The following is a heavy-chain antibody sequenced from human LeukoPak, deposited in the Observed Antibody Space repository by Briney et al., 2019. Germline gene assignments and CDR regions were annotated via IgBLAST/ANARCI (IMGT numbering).Heavy chain of an antibody. V-gene: IGHV1-18*01. CDR3: ARDLNDFWSGPDAFDI. CDR2: ISAYNGNT. D-gene: IGHD3-3*01. J-gene: IGHJ3*02. CDR1: GYTFTSYG. Sequence: ASVKVSCKASGYTFTSYGISWVRQAPGQGVEGMGWISAYNGNTNYAQKLQGRVTMTTDTSTSTAYMELRSLRSDDTAVYYCARDLNDFWSGPDAFDIWGQGTMVTVSS.